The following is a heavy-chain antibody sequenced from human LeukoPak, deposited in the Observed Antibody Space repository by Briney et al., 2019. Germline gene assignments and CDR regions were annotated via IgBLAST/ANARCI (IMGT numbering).Heavy chain of an antibody. CDR2: IWYDGSNK. J-gene: IGHJ4*02. V-gene: IGHV3-33*08. CDR1: GFTFSSYA. D-gene: IGHD3-22*01. Sequence: GGSLRLSCAASGFTFSSYAMHWVRQAPGKGLDWVAVIWYDGSNKYYADSVKGRFTISRDNSKNTLYLQMISLRAEDTAVYYCARDPTAYYDSSGYYLNTIDYWGQGTLVTVSS. CDR3: ARDPTAYYDSSGYYLNTIDY.